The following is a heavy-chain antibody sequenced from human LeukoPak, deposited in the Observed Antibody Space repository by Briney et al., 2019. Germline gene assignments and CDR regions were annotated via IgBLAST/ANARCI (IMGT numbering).Heavy chain of an antibody. V-gene: IGHV1-46*03. CDR2: INPRDGST. CDR3: ATGLRWYGGGIWEIDY. Sequence: ASVKVSCKASGYTFTSYGISWVRQAPGQGLEWMGIINPRDGSTTYTQKFQGRVTMTRDTSTSTVYMELSSLRSEDTAVYYYATGLRWYGGGIWEIDYWGQGTLVTVSS. CDR1: GYTFTSYG. J-gene: IGHJ4*02. D-gene: IGHD4-23*01.